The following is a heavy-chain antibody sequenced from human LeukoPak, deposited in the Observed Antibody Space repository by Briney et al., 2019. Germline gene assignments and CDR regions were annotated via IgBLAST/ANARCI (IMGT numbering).Heavy chain of an antibody. V-gene: IGHV3-23*01. CDR2: ISGSGGST. Sequence: GGSLRLSCAASGFTFSSYGMSWVRQAPGKGLEWVSAISGSGGSTYYAGSVKGRFTISRDNSKNTLYLQMNSLRAEDTAVYYCAREGIFGLLHYYMDVWGKGTTVTVSS. CDR3: AREGIFGLLHYYMDV. CDR1: GFTFSSYG. J-gene: IGHJ6*03. D-gene: IGHD3-3*01.